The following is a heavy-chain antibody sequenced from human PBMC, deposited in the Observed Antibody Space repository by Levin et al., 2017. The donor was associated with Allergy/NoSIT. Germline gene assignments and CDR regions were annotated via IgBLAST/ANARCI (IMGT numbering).Heavy chain of an antibody. CDR1: GFTFSSYA. V-gene: IGHV3-64*01. J-gene: IGHJ4*02. Sequence: SCAASGFTFSSYAMHWVRQAPGKGLEYVSAISSDGGSTYYANSVKDRFTVSRDNSKNTLYLQMGSLRAEDMAVYYCARDRGWSLFDYWGQGTLVTVSS. CDR2: ISSDGGST. CDR3: ARDRGWSLFDY. D-gene: IGHD2-15*01.